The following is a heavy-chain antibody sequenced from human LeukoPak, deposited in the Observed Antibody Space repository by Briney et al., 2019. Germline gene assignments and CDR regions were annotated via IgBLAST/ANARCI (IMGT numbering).Heavy chain of an antibody. J-gene: IGHJ4*02. V-gene: IGHV3-49*03. CDR1: GFTFGDYA. Sequence: GGSLRLSSTTSGFTFGDYAMSWFHKAPGKRLEWVGFISSKGYGGTTEYAASVKGRFTISRDDSKSIAYVQMNSLKTEDTAVYYCTRGGLWGNSALPYDYWGQGTLVTVSS. CDR3: TRGGLWGNSALPYDY. D-gene: IGHD4-23*01. CDR2: ISSKGYGGTT.